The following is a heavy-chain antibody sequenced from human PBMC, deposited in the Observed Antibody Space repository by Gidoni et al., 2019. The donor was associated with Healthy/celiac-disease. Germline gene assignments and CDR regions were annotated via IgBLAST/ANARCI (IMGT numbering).Heavy chain of an antibody. CDR3: ARGRRRATGTTGNYYYGMDV. V-gene: IGHV4-34*01. D-gene: IGHD1-1*01. Sequence: QVQLQQWGAGLLKPSETLSLTCAVYGGSFSGYYWSWIRQPPGKGLEWIGEINHSGSTNYNPSLKSRVTISVDTSKNQFSLKLSSVTAADTAVYYCARGRRRATGTTGNYYYGMDVWGQGTTVTVSS. CDR2: INHSGST. J-gene: IGHJ6*02. CDR1: GGSFSGYY.